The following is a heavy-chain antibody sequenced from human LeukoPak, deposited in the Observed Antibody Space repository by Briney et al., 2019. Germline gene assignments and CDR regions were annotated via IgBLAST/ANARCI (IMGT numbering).Heavy chain of an antibody. D-gene: IGHD6-19*01. CDR3: SAVADETDY. CDR2: INPNSGNT. Sequence: ASVKVSCKASGYTFTSYGISWVRQAPGQGLERMGWINPNSGNTGYAQKFQGRVTMTRNTSISTAYMELSSLRSEDTAVYYCSAVADETDYWGQGTLVTVSS. J-gene: IGHJ4*02. CDR1: GYTFTSYG. V-gene: IGHV1-8*02.